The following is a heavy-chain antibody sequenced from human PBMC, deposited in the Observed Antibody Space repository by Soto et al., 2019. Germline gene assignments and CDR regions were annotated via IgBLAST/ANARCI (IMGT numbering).Heavy chain of an antibody. CDR1: GYTFTSYA. V-gene: IGHV1-3*01. D-gene: IGHD6-6*01. J-gene: IGHJ5*02. CDR3: ARNLAARPFWFDP. Sequence: QVQLVQSGAEVKKPGASVKVSCQASGYTFTSYAMHWVRQAPGQRLEWMGWINAGNGNTKYSQKFQGRVTITRDTSASTAYMELSSLRSEDTAVYYCARNLAARPFWFDPWGQGTLVTVSS. CDR2: INAGNGNT.